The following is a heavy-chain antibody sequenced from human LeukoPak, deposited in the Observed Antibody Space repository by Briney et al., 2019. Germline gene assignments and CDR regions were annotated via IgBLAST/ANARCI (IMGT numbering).Heavy chain of an antibody. Sequence: GGSLRLSCAASGFTFSSYAMSWVRQAPGKGLEWVSAISGSGGSTYYADSVEGRFTISRDNSKNTLYLQMNSLRAEDTAVYYCAKRGGSGYYEAYYFDYWGQGTLVTVSS. D-gene: IGHD3-22*01. V-gene: IGHV3-23*01. CDR1: GFTFSSYA. J-gene: IGHJ4*02. CDR2: ISGSGGST. CDR3: AKRGGSGYYEAYYFDY.